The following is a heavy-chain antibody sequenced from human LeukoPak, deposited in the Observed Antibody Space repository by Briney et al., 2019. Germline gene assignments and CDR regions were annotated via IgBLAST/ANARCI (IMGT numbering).Heavy chain of an antibody. J-gene: IGHJ4*02. V-gene: IGHV4-59*01. Sequence: PSETLSLTCTVSGSSISSYYWSWIRQPPGKGLEWIGYIYYSGSTNYNPSLKSRVTISVDTSKNQFSLKLSSVTAADTAVYYCARLGAPGGGSYYFDYWGQGTLVTVSS. CDR2: IYYSGST. CDR3: ARLGAPGGGSYYFDY. D-gene: IGHD2-15*01. CDR1: GSSISSYY.